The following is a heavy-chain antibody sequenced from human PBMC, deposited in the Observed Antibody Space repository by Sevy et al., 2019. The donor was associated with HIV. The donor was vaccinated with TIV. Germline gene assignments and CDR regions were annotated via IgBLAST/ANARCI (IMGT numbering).Heavy chain of an antibody. D-gene: IGHD2-8*01. CDR1: GITFTIYT. CDR2: ISSSSSYI. CDR3: AREDSTCVCYSH. Sequence: EGSLRLSCAASGITFTIYTMNWVRQAPGKGLEWVSSISSSSSYIYYADSVKGRFTISRDNAKSSLYLQMNSLRAEDTAVYYYAREDSTCVCYSHWGQGTLVTVSS. V-gene: IGHV3-21*01. J-gene: IGHJ4*02.